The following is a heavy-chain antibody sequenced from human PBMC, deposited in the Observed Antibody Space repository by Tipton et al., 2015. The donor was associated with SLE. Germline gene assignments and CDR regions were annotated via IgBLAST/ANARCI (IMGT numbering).Heavy chain of an antibody. CDR3: AREGRRAGDYHFDF. J-gene: IGHJ4*02. V-gene: IGHV1-46*01. Sequence: QSGPEVKKPGASVKVSCKASGYTFSNHYMHWVRQAPGQGLEWMGIINPSGGNTIYAQRFQGRVTMTRDTSINTAYMEMRGLRSDDTALYYCAREGRRAGDYHFDFWGQGTLVTVSS. D-gene: IGHD7-27*01. CDR2: INPSGGNT. CDR1: GYTFSNHY.